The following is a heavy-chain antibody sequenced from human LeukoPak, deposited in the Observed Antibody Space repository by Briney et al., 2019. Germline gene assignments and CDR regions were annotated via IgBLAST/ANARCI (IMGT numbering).Heavy chain of an antibody. CDR1: GFTFGDYA. Sequence: GGSLRLSCTASGFTFGDYAMSWVRQAPGKGLEWVGFIRSKAYGGTTEYAASVKGRFTISRDDSQSIAYLQMNSLKTEDTAVYYCTREGHDYGGNFDYWGQGTLVTVSS. D-gene: IGHD4-23*01. J-gene: IGHJ4*02. CDR2: IRSKAYGGTT. CDR3: TREGHDYGGNFDY. V-gene: IGHV3-49*04.